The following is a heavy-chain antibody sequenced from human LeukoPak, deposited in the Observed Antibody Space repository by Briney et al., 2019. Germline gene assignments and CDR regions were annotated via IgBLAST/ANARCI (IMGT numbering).Heavy chain of an antibody. V-gene: IGHV3-23*01. CDR2: ISGSGGST. Sequence: PGGSLRLSCVASGFTFSSYVMSWVRQAPGKGLEWVSAISGSGGSTYYADSVKGRFTISRDNSKNTLYLQMNSLRAEDTAVYYCAKFLRSSSFVSFWGQGTLVTVSS. CDR1: GFTFSSYV. J-gene: IGHJ4*02. CDR3: AKFLRSSSFVSF. D-gene: IGHD6-13*01.